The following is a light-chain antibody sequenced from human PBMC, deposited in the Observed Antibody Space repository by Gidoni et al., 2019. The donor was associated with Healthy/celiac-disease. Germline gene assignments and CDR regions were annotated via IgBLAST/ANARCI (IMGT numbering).Light chain of an antibody. Sequence: DIQMTQSPSTLSESVGDRVTITCRASQSISSWLAWYQQEPGKAPKILIYKASSLESGVPSRFSGSGSWTEFTLTISSLQPDDFATYYCQHYNSYSPWTFXQXTKVXIK. CDR1: QSISSW. V-gene: IGKV1-5*03. CDR3: QHYNSYSPWT. J-gene: IGKJ1*01. CDR2: KAS.